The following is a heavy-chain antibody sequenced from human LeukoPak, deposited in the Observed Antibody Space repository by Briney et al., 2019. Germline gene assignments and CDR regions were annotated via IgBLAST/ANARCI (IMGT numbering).Heavy chain of an antibody. D-gene: IGHD2-15*01. CDR3: AGVRGRYCSGGSCRSEFDY. Sequence: ASVKVSCKASGYTFTSYYMHWVRQAPGQGLEWMGIINPSGGSTSYAQKFQGRVTMTRDMSTSTVYMELSSLRSEDTAVYYCAGVRGRYCSGGSCRSEFDYWGQGTLVTVSS. CDR1: GYTFTSYY. CDR2: INPSGGST. J-gene: IGHJ4*02. V-gene: IGHV1-46*01.